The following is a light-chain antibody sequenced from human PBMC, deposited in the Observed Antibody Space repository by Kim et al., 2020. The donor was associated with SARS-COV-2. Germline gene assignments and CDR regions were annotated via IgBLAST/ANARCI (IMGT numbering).Light chain of an antibody. J-gene: IGKJ5*01. V-gene: IGKV3-20*01. Sequence: SPGDRATLSCRASESVSSTYLAWYQQKPGQAPRLLMYGASTRATGVPDRFSGSGSGADFTLTINRLEPEDFAVFYCQYYGDSPVTFGQGTRLEIK. CDR3: QYYGDSPVT. CDR1: ESVSSTY. CDR2: GAS.